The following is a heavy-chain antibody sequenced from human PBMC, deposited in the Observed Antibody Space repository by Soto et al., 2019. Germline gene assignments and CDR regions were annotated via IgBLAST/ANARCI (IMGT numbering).Heavy chain of an antibody. CDR2: IIPIFGTA. CDR3: ARDREGYGSGSNPVNWFDP. V-gene: IGHV1-69*01. D-gene: IGHD3-10*01. J-gene: IGHJ5*02. Sequence: QVQLVQSGAEVKKPGSSVKVSCKASGGTFSSYAISWVRQAPGQGLEWMGGIIPIFGTANYAQKFQGRVTITADESTSTAYMELSSLRSEDTAVYYCARDREGYGSGSNPVNWFDPWGQGTLVTVSS. CDR1: GGTFSSYA.